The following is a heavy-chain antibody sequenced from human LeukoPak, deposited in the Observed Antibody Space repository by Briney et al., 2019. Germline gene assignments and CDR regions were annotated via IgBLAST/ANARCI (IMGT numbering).Heavy chain of an antibody. J-gene: IGHJ4*02. CDR1: GGSFSNYY. D-gene: IGHD3-9*01. Sequence: PSETLSLTCSVSGGSFSNYYWSWIRQPPGKGLEWIGFIYYSGTTDYNPSLKSRVTISVDTSKEQFSLKLSSVTAADMAVYYCARGVVLTGYPLDFWGRGTLVTVSS. V-gene: IGHV4-59*01. CDR2: IYYSGTT. CDR3: ARGVVLTGYPLDF.